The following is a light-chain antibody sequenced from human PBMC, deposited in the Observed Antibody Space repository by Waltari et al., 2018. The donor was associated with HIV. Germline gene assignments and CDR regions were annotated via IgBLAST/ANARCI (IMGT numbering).Light chain of an antibody. V-gene: IGKV3-15*01. J-gene: IGKJ1*01. CDR1: QSVSSD. CDR3: QQYNNWPPWT. Sequence: DIVMTQPPATLSAPTGDRATPSCRASQSVSSDLAWYQQKPGQAPRLLIYGASTRATGIPARFSGSGSGTEFTLTISSLQSEDFAVYYCQQYNNWPPWTFGQGTKVEIK. CDR2: GAS.